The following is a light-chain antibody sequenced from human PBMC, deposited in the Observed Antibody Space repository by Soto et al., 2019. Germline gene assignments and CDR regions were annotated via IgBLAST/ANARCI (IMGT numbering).Light chain of an antibody. Sequence: EIVMTQSPAPLSVSPGERATLSCRASESVRSDLAWYQQKVGQAPRLLIYGASTRATGIPARFSGSGSGTEFTLTISSLQSEDFALYYCQQYNNWLTFGGGTKVEIK. CDR3: QQYNNWLT. J-gene: IGKJ4*01. V-gene: IGKV3-15*01. CDR1: ESVRSD. CDR2: GAS.